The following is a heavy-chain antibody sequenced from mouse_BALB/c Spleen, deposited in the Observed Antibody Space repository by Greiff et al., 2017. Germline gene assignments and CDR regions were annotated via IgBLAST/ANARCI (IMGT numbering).Heavy chain of an antibody. D-gene: IGHD1-1*01. V-gene: IGHV5-6-5*01. CDR2: ISSGGST. CDR1: GFTFSSFG. J-gene: IGHJ3*01. Sequence: EVMLVESGGGLVQPGGSRKLSCAASGFTFSSFGMHWVRQAPEKRLEWVASISSGGSTYYPDSVKGRFTISRDNARNILYLQMSSLRSEDTAMYYCARGKDYGSSWFAYWGQGTLVTVSA. CDR3: ARGKDYGSSWFAY.